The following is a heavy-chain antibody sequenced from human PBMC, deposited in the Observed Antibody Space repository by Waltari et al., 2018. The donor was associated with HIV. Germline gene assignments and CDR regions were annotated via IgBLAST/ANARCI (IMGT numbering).Heavy chain of an antibody. CDR1: GFTFSSYG. V-gene: IGHV3-30*18. Sequence: QVQLVESGGGVVQPGRSLRLSCAASGFTFSSYGMHWVRQAPGKGLEWVAVISYDGSNKYYADSVKGRFTISRDNSKNTLYLQMNSLRAEDTAVYYCAKLSSWSVYPFRPSVDYWGQGTLVTVSS. CDR3: AKLSSWSVYPFRPSVDY. J-gene: IGHJ4*02. CDR2: ISYDGSNK.